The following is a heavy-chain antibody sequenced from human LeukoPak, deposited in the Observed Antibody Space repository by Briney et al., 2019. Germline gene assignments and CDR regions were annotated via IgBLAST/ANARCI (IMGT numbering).Heavy chain of an antibody. CDR1: GITLSNYA. CDR2: ISDSGGST. D-gene: IGHD3-22*01. V-gene: IGHV3-23*01. Sequence: GGSLRLSCAVSGITLSNYAMSWVRQAPGKGLEWVAGISDSGGSTYYADSVKGRFTISSDNPKNTLYLQMNSLRPEDTAVYFCAKRGVVIRVILVGFHKEAYYFDSWGQGVLVTVSS. J-gene: IGHJ4*02. CDR3: AKRGVVIRVILVGFHKEAYYFDS.